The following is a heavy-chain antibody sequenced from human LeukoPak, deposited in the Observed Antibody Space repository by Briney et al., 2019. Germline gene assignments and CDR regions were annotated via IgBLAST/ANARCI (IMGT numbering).Heavy chain of an antibody. CDR3: VRPVGGNGMGI. Sequence: GESLKISCKGSGYSFTSYWISWVRQTPGKGLEWMGIINPDDSEIKYSPSLQGQVTISADKSISTAYLQWSSLKASDTAMYYCVRPVGGNGMGIWGQGTTVTVSS. D-gene: IGHD1-26*01. CDR1: GYSFTSYW. J-gene: IGHJ6*02. CDR2: INPDDSEI. V-gene: IGHV5-51*01.